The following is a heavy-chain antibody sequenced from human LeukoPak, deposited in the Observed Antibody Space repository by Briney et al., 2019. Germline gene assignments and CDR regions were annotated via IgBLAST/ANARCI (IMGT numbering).Heavy chain of an antibody. J-gene: IGHJ4*02. CDR3: ARVTWYYFDY. Sequence: SETLSLTCTVSGGSISSGGYYWSWIRRPPGKGLGWIGYIYHSGSTFYNPSLKRRGTISVDRSKNEFSLKLSSVTAADTAVYYRARVTWYYFDYWGQRTLVTVSS. V-gene: IGHV4-30-2*01. CDR1: GGSISSGGYY. CDR2: IYHSGST. D-gene: IGHD1-14*01.